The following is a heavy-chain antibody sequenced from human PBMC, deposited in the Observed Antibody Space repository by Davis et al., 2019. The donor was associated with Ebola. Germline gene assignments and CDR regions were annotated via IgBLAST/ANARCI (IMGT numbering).Heavy chain of an antibody. V-gene: IGHV4-34*01. J-gene: IGHJ3*02. Sequence: GSLRLSCAVYGGSFSGYYWSWIRQPPKKGLEWIGEINDSGSTNYNPSLKGRVTISADTSKNQFSLNLNSVTAADTAVYYCARGGRGAFDIWGQGTMVTVSS. CDR2: INDSGST. CDR3: ARGGRGAFDI. CDR1: GGSFSGYY. D-gene: IGHD3/OR15-3a*01.